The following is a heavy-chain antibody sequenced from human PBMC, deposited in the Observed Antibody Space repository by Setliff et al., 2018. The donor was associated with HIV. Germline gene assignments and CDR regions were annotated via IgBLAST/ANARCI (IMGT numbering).Heavy chain of an antibody. J-gene: IGHJ6*03. CDR3: ARGATLLPGYSDRWEYFYMDV. CDR1: GGPSSEYY. V-gene: IGHV4-34*01. Sequence: SETLSLTCAVYGGPSSEYYWSWIRQSPGKGLEWIGEINHSGSTHYNPPLKSRATISVDTSKNQFSLRLNSVTAADTAVYYCARGATLLPGYSDRWEYFYMDVWGKGTTVTVSS. D-gene: IGHD5-12*01. CDR2: INHSGST.